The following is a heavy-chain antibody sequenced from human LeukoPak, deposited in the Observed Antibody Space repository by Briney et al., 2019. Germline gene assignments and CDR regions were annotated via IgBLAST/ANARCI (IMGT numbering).Heavy chain of an antibody. CDR3: ARDQTGFYCSSTSCPLDY. CDR1: GFTFSSYS. Sequence: GGSLRLSCAASGFTFSSYSMNRVRQAPGKGLEWVSSISSSSSYIYYADSVKGRFTISRDNAKNSLYLQMNSLRAEDTAVYYCARDQTGFYCSSTSCPLDYWGQGTLVTVSS. V-gene: IGHV3-21*01. J-gene: IGHJ4*02. D-gene: IGHD2-2*01. CDR2: ISSSSSYI.